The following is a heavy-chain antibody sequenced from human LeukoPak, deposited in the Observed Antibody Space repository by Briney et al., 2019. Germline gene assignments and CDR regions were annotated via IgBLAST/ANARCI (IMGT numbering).Heavy chain of an antibody. CDR3: ARRDWGYFDY. J-gene: IGHJ4*02. CDR2: ISSRSSYI. V-gene: IGHV3-21*01. CDR1: GFTFSSYS. D-gene: IGHD2-21*02. Sequence: PGGSLRLSCAASGFTFSSYSMNWVRQAPGKGLEWVSSISSRSSYIYYADSVKGRFTISRDNAKNSLYLQMNSLRAEDTAVYYCARRDWGYFDYWGQGTLVTVSS.